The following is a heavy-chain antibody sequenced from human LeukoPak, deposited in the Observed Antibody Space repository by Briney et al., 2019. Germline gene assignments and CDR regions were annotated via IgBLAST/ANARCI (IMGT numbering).Heavy chain of an antibody. CDR2: INYNGAIT. V-gene: IGHV3-20*04. Sequence: GGSLRLSCATSGFTFVDYGLSWVRRAPGKGLEWLCAINYNGAITDYADSVKGRFTISRDNSKNTLYLQMNSLRAEDTAVYYCAKTPHYYGSGVSDYFDYWGQGTLVTVSS. J-gene: IGHJ4*02. D-gene: IGHD3-10*01. CDR1: GFTFVDYG. CDR3: AKTPHYYGSGVSDYFDY.